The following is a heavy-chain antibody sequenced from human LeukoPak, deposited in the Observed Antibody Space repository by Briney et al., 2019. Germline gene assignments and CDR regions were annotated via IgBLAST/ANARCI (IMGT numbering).Heavy chain of an antibody. D-gene: IGHD3-10*01. CDR1: GDSVTNNNHY. CDR2: IYYSGST. CDR3: ARHPPYGSRNWGSYYFDY. Sequence: SETLSLTCTVSGDSVTNNNHYWGWIRQPPGKGLEWIGSIYYSGSTYYNPSLKSRVTISVDTSKNQFSLKLSSVTAADTAVYYCARHPPYGSRNWGSYYFDYWGQGTLVTVSS. J-gene: IGHJ4*02. V-gene: IGHV4-39*01.